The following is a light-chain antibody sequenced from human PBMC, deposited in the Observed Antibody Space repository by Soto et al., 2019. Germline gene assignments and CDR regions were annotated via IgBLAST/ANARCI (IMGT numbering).Light chain of an antibody. CDR2: EVT. CDR1: SSDVGGHNY. Sequence: QSALTQPASVSGSPGQSITISCTGTSSDVGGHNYVSWYQQHPGTAPKLMIYEVTNRPSGVSNRFSGSKSGNTASLTISGLQAEDEADYYCSSYSSSTNPDVVFGGGTELTVL. V-gene: IGLV2-14*01. CDR3: SSYSSSTNPDVV. J-gene: IGLJ2*01.